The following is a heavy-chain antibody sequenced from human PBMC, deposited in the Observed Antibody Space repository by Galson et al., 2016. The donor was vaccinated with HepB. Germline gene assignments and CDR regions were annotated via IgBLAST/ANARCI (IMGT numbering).Heavy chain of an antibody. V-gene: IGHV4-39*07. D-gene: IGHD4-17*01. CDR2: IYYSGST. J-gene: IGHJ4*02. CDR1: GGSISSSSYY. Sequence: SETLSLTCTVSGGSISSSSYYWGWIRQPPGKGLEWIGSIYYSGSTYYNPSLKSRVTISVDTSKNQFSLKLNSVTAADTAVYFCAREVHGDNDYLDSWGQGTLVTVSS. CDR3: AREVHGDNDYLDS.